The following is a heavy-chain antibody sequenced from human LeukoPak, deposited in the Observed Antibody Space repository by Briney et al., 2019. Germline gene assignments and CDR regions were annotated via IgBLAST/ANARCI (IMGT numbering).Heavy chain of an antibody. J-gene: IGHJ4*02. CDR1: GFIVNTNY. CDR2: IYADGNT. CDR3: ARDSCGDANFDC. D-gene: IGHD4-17*01. V-gene: IGHV3-53*01. Sequence: GGSLRLSCAASGFIVNTNYMTWVRQAPGRGLEWVSFIYADGNTYYADSVKGRFTISRDISKNAVYLQMNSLRAEDTAVYYCARDSCGDANFDCWGQGTLVTVSS.